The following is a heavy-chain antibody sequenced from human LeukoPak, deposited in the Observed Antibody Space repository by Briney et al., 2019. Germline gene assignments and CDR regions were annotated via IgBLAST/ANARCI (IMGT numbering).Heavy chain of an antibody. CDR1: GFTFSSYA. J-gene: IGHJ4*02. CDR2: ISGSGGST. Sequence: GGSLRLSCAASGFTFSSYAMSWVRQAPGKGLEWVSAISGSGGSTYYADSVKGRFTISRDDSKNTLFLQMNSLRVEDTAMYHCARIGLGVSFGSGFDYWGQGTLVTVTS. CDR3: ARIGLGVSFGSGFDY. D-gene: IGHD3-10*01. V-gene: IGHV3-23*01.